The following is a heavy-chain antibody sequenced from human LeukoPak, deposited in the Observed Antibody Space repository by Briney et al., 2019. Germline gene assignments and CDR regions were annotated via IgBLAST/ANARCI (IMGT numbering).Heavy chain of an antibody. CDR3: ATAKSRWYSIRWYETDY. CDR1: GFTFSSYG. CDR2: ISYDGSNK. V-gene: IGHV3-30*03. J-gene: IGHJ4*02. Sequence: QPGGSLRLSCAASGFTFSSYGMHWVRQAPGKGLEWVAVISYDGSNKYYADSVKGRFTISRDNSKNTLYLQMNSLRAEDTAVYYCATAKSRWYSIRWYETDYWGQGTLVTVSS. D-gene: IGHD6-13*01.